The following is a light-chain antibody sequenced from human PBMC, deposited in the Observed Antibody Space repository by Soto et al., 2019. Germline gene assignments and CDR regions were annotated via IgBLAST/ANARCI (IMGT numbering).Light chain of an antibody. CDR2: GAS. CDR1: QSVSSN. Sequence: EIVMTQSLATLSVSPGERATLSCRASQSVSSNLAWYQQKPGQAPRLLIYGASTRATGIPARFSGSGSGTEFTLTISSLQSEDFAVYYCQQRSNWPPFTVGQGTRLEI. V-gene: IGKV3-15*01. CDR3: QQRSNWPPFT. J-gene: IGKJ5*01.